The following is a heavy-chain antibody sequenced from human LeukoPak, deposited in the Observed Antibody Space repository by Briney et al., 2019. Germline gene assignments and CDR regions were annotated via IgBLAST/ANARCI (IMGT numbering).Heavy chain of an antibody. D-gene: IGHD4-23*01. CDR1: GGSFSGYY. Sequence: SETLSLTCAVYGGSFSGYYWSWIRQPPGKGLEWIGEINHSGSTNYNPSLKSRVTISVDTSKNQFSLKLSSVTAADTAGYYCARHEAYGGNLRYWGQGTLVTVSS. CDR3: ARHEAYGGNLRY. V-gene: IGHV4-34*01. J-gene: IGHJ4*02. CDR2: INHSGST.